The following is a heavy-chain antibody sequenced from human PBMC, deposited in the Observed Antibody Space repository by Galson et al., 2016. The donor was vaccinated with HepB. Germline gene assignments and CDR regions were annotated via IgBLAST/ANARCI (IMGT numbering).Heavy chain of an antibody. Sequence: SVKVSCKASGYTFTSYYMHWVRQAPGQGLEWMGMINPSGGSTIYAQKFQGRGSMTRDTSTSTVYMELSSMRPEATAVYYCAGSWGLMTTIPYWGQGMLVTVSS. CDR3: AGSWGLMTTIPY. V-gene: IGHV1-46*01. CDR1: GYTFTSYY. CDR2: INPSGGST. D-gene: IGHD4-17*01. J-gene: IGHJ4*02.